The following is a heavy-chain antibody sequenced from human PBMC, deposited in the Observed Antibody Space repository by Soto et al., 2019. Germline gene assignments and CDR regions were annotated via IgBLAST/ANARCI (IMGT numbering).Heavy chain of an antibody. CDR3: ARERNYDFWSGSLGY. CDR2: ISYDGSNK. Sequence: ALRLSCAASGFTFSSYAMHWVRQAPGKGLEWVAVISYDGSNKYYADSVKGRFTISRDNSKNTLYLQMNSLRAEDTAVYYCARERNYDFWSGSLGYWGQGTLVTVSS. CDR1: GFTFSSYA. V-gene: IGHV3-30-3*01. D-gene: IGHD3-3*01. J-gene: IGHJ4*02.